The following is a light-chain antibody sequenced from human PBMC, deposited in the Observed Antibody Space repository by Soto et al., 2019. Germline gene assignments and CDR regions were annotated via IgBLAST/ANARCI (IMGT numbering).Light chain of an antibody. Sequence: QSALTQPASVSGSPGHSITISCTGTSSDVGGYNYVSWYQQHPGKAPKLILYEVTNRPSGVSNRFSGSKSGNTASLTISGLQAEDEADYYWTSYTSSSTYVFGTGTKLTVL. CDR3: TSYTSSSTYV. CDR1: SSDVGGYNY. J-gene: IGLJ1*01. V-gene: IGLV2-14*01. CDR2: EVT.